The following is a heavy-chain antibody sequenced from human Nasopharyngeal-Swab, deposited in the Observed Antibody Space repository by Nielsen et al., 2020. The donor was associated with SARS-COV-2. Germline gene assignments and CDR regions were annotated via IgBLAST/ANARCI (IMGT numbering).Heavy chain of an antibody. V-gene: IGHV4-34*01. Sequence: WIRQPPGKGLEWIGEISHSGSTNYNPSPKSRVTITVNTSKNQFSLKLSSGTAADTAVYYCARVSWEGSYYYYYMDVWGKGTTVTVSS. CDR3: ARVSWEGSYYYYYMDV. CDR2: ISHSGST. J-gene: IGHJ6*03. D-gene: IGHD1-26*01.